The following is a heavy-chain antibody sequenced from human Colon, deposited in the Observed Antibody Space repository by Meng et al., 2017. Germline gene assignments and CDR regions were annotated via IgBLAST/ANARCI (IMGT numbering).Heavy chain of an antibody. CDR2: VYYGGSS. J-gene: IGHJ4*02. CDR3: ARGNWGHYFFDS. V-gene: IGHV4-59*01. Sequence: SETLSLTCTVSGDSISSYSWNWVRQPPGKGLEWIGYVYYGGSSSYNPSLKSRVTISVATSKTQFSLMLTSLTAADTAMYYCARGNWGHYFFDSWGQGALVTVSS. CDR1: GDSISSYS. D-gene: IGHD7-27*01.